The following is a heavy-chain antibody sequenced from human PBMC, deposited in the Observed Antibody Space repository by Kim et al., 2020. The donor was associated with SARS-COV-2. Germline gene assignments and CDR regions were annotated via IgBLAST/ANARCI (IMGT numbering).Heavy chain of an antibody. D-gene: IGHD6-6*01. V-gene: IGHV3-11*01. CDR3: ARDPLGSSSLYFQH. Sequence: GGSLRLSCAASGFTFSDYYMSWIRQAPGKGLEWVSYISSSGSTIYYADSVKGRFTISRDNAKNSLYLQMNSLRAEDTAVYYCARDPLGSSSLYFQHWGQGTLVTVSS. J-gene: IGHJ1*01. CDR1: GFTFSDYY. CDR2: ISSSGSTI.